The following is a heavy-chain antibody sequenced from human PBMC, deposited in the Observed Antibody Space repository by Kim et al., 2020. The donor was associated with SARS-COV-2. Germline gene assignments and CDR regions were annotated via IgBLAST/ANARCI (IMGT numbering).Heavy chain of an antibody. D-gene: IGHD2-2*01. J-gene: IGHJ5*02. CDR1: GFTFSNYH. V-gene: IGHV3-23*01. CDR2: ISGSGGST. CDR3: AKEKRDQLPP. Sequence: GGSLRLSCAASGFTFSNYHMSWVRQAPGKGLEWVSAISGSGGSTKYAESVKGRFTISRDNSKNTVYLQMNSLRDEDTAVYYCAKEKRDQLPPWGQGTLVTVSS.